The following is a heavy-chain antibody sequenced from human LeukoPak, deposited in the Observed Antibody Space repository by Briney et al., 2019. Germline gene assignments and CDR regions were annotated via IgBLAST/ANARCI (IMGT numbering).Heavy chain of an antibody. CDR1: GYSISSGYY. CDR3: ARQTAEDCSITSRYIRNWFDP. J-gene: IGHJ5*02. V-gene: IGHV4-38-2*01. Sequence: PSETLSLTCAVSGYSISSGYYWGRIRQPPGKGLEWIRSIYHSGSTYYNPSLKSRVTISVDTSKNQSSLKLSSVTAADTAVYYCARQTAEDCSITSRYIRNWFDPWGQGTLVTVSS. CDR2: IYHSGST. D-gene: IGHD2-2*02.